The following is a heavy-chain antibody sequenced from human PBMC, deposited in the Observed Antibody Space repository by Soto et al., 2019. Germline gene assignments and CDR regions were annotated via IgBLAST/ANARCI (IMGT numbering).Heavy chain of an antibody. V-gene: IGHV4-59*01. CDR2: IYYSGST. CDR1: GGSISSYY. D-gene: IGHD2-15*01. Sequence: SETLSLTCTVSGGSISSYYWSWIRQPPGKGLEWIGYIYYSGSTNYNPSLKSRVTISVDTSKNQFSLKLSSVTAADTAVYYCARDLRGGTIDYYYYGMDVWGQGTTVTVSS. J-gene: IGHJ6*02. CDR3: ARDLRGGTIDYYYYGMDV.